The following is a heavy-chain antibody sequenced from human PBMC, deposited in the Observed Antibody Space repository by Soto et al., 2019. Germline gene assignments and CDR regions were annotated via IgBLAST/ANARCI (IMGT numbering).Heavy chain of an antibody. CDR1: GFTFSDYY. D-gene: IGHD5-18*01. J-gene: IGHJ4*02. Sequence: VQLLESGGGLVQPGGSLRLSCAASGFTFSDYYMSWIRQAPGKGLEWLSYISGSGSTIYYADSVKGRFTISRDNGKNSLYLQMNSLRAEDTAEYYCVRSGYTYGLPFFDYWGQGTLVTVSS. CDR3: VRSGYTYGLPFFDY. V-gene: IGHV3-11*01. CDR2: ISGSGSTI.